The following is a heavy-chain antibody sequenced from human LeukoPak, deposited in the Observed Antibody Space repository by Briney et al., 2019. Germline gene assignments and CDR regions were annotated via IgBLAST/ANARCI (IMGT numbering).Heavy chain of an antibody. CDR1: GFTFRSYS. Sequence: GGSLRLSCVASGFTFRSYSINWVRQAPGKGLERVSYISSSSTTIYYADSVKGRFTITRDNAKNSLYLQMNSLRAEDTAVYYCSRSFYYDTLTGYYFFDYWGQGTLVTVSS. CDR3: SRSFYYDTLTGYYFFDY. J-gene: IGHJ4*02. CDR2: ISSSSTTI. V-gene: IGHV3-48*04. D-gene: IGHD3-9*01.